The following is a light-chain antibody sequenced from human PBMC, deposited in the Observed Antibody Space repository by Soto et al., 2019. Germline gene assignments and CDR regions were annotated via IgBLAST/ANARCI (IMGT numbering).Light chain of an antibody. Sequence: DVVMTQAPLSLPVTLGQPACISCRSNQSLFCSDGIAYFSWFQQRPGRSPRRLIYKVSNRDSGVPARFSGSGSGTDFTLTISSLEPEDFAVYYCQQRSNWPLTFGRGTKVDIK. J-gene: IGKJ4*01. V-gene: IGKV2-30*01. CDR1: QSLFCSDGIAY. CDR3: QQRSNWPLT. CDR2: KVS.